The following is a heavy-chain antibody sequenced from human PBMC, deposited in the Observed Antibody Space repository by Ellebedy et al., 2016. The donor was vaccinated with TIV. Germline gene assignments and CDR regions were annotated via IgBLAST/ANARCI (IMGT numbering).Heavy chain of an antibody. CDR1: GFTFSNYW. V-gene: IGHV3-21*01. CDR2: VSGNAGNT. J-gene: IGHJ6*02. D-gene: IGHD3-10*01. Sequence: GESLKISCAVSGFTFSNYWMSWVRQAPGKGLEWVSGVSGNAGNTYYADSVKGRFTISRDNAKNSLYLQMNSLRAEDTAVYYCAAAMVRGVDNGMDVWGQGTTVTVSS. CDR3: AAAMVRGVDNGMDV.